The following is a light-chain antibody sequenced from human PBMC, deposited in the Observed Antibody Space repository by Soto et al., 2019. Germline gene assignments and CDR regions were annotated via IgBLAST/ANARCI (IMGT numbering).Light chain of an antibody. V-gene: IGKV2-28*01. J-gene: IGKJ5*01. CDR2: LGS. Sequence: DIVLTQSPLSLPVTPGEPASISCRSSQSLLHSNGYNYLDWYLQKSGQSPQVLIYLGSNRASGVPGKFSGSGSGTDFTLKISRVEAEDVGIYYCMQALQTPITFGQGTRLETK. CDR1: QSLLHSNGYNY. CDR3: MQALQTPIT.